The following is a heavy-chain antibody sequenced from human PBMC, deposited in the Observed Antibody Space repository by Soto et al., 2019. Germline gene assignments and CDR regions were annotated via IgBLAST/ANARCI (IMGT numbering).Heavy chain of an antibody. CDR2: ISGSGGST. V-gene: IGHV3-23*01. CDR3: AKDRDIVVVSAIQRRPRVRRHGMDV. D-gene: IGHD2-21*01. J-gene: IGHJ6*02. CDR1: GFTFSSYA. Sequence: PGGSLRLSCAASGFTFSSYAMSWVRQAPGKGLEWVSAISGSGGSTYYADSVKGRFTISRDNSKNTLYLQMNSLRAEDTAVYYCAKDRDIVVVSAIQRRPRVRRHGMDVGGQETTVTVSS.